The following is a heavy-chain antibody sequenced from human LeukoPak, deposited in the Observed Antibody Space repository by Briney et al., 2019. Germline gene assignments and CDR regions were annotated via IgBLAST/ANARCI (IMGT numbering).Heavy chain of an antibody. J-gene: IGHJ4*02. V-gene: IGHV3-7*01. CDR1: GFTFNNYN. CDR2: INEDGGAK. CDR3: ATKGGDY. D-gene: IGHD3-16*01. Sequence: GGSLRLSCATSGFTFNNYNMNWVRQAPGKGLGWVANINEDGGAKYYVDSVKGRFTISRDNAKNSQYLQMNSLRVEDTAVYYCATKGGDYWGQGTLVTVSS.